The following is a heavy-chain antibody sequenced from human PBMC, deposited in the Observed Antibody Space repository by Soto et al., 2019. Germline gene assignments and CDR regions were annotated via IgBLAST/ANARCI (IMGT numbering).Heavy chain of an antibody. CDR2: ISPSSGGT. D-gene: IGHD6-13*01. CDR3: TRSIITTAGTDAFDL. V-gene: IGHV1-46*03. J-gene: IGHJ3*01. CDR1: GYTFTSYY. Sequence: QVQLVQSGAEVKKPGASVRVSCKASGYTFTSYYIHWVRQAPGQGPEWMGMISPSSGGTDYAQKFQGRVTMTRDTSTSTGYMELSSLRSEDTAVYFCTRSIITTAGTDAFDLWGQGTWVTVSS.